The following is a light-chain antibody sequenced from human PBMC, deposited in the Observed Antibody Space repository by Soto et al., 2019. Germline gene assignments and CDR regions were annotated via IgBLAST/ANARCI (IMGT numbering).Light chain of an antibody. CDR2: AAS. CDR1: QRITSS. V-gene: IGKV1-39*01. J-gene: IGKJ4*01. CDR3: QQSYSMPLT. Sequence: DIQMTQSPSSLSASVGDRVTITCRASQRITSSLNWYQQKAGKAPKLLIFAASTLQSGVSPRFSGSGSGTGFTLTISSLQPEDSATYFCQQSYSMPLTFAGGTKVEIK.